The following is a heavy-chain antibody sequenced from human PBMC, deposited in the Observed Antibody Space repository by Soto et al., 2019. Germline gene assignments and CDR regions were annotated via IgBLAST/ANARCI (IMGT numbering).Heavy chain of an antibody. Sequence: QVQLVQSGAEVKKPGSSVKVSCKASGGTFSSYAISWVRQAPGQGLEWMGGIIPIFGTANYAQKFQGRVAIAADESTGTAYMELSSLRSEETGVYYCAGCSTSGLGWFDPWGQGTLVTVSS. CDR2: IIPIFGTA. CDR3: AGCSTSGLGWFDP. CDR1: GGTFSSYA. D-gene: IGHD2-2*01. V-gene: IGHV1-69*01. J-gene: IGHJ5*02.